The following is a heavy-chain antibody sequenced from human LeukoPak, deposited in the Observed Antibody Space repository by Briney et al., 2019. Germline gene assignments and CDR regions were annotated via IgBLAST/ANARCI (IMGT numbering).Heavy chain of an antibody. CDR2: IHNSGDTT. J-gene: IGHJ4*02. CDR1: GITFGTYA. V-gene: IGHV3-23*01. CDR3: AKESGGDWGYFEY. Sequence: PGGSLRLSCAASGITFGTYAMTWVRQAPGKGLECVSSIHNSGDTTFYSDSVRGRFTISRDNSKSTVYLQMNSLRADDTALYYCAKESGGDWGYFEYWGQGILVTVSS. D-gene: IGHD2-21*01.